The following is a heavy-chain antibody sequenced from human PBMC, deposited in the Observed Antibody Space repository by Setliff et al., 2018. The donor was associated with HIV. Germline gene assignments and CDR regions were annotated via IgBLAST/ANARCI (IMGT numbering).Heavy chain of an antibody. CDR1: GDPIRNDY. V-gene: IGHV4-59*12. Sequence: PSETLSLTCTVSGDPIRNDYWTWIRQSPEKGLEWIAYISYSGGTNHNPSLMGRVTMSLDVSKNQISLRLRSVVAADTAVYYCASGHEWLRNWGQGTLVTVS. CDR3: ASGHEWLRN. CDR2: ISYSGGT. J-gene: IGHJ4*02. D-gene: IGHD5-12*01.